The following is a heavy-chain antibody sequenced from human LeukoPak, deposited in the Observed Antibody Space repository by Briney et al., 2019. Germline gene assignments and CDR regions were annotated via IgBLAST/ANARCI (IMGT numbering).Heavy chain of an antibody. J-gene: IGHJ4*02. Sequence: SETLSLTCKVSGGSITSSGYYWGWIRQPPGKGLEWVGSAHYSGSTYYNPSLKSRLTISLDTSKNHFSLKVSSVTAADTAVYYCARVTGLAVFGVVVIDDWGQGTLVTVSS. CDR1: GGSITSSGYY. V-gene: IGHV4-39*07. CDR2: AHYSGST. D-gene: IGHD3-3*01. CDR3: ARVTGLAVFGVVVIDD.